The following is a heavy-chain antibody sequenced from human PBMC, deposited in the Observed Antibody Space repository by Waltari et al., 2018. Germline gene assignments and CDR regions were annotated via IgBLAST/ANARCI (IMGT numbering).Heavy chain of an antibody. CDR2: ISSDGNIA. D-gene: IGHD3-3*01. CDR1: GFTFNTYW. CDR3: TTSHNYTTFDI. Sequence: EVQVVESGGGLAQPGGSLRLSCAASGFTFNTYWMHWVRQAPGKGLVWVSHISSDGNIANYADSVKGRFTISRDNAKNTLFLQRNSLRVEDTAVYYCTTSHNYTTFDIWGQGTVVTVSS. V-gene: IGHV3-74*01. J-gene: IGHJ3*02.